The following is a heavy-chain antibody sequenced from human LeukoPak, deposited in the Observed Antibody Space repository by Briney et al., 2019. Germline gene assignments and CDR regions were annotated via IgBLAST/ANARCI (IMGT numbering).Heavy chain of an antibody. CDR2: IYYSGST. D-gene: IGHD2-2*01. J-gene: IGHJ6*03. CDR1: GGSISSHY. CDR3: ARDRDCSSTSCSKEGYYYYMDV. V-gene: IGHV4-59*11. Sequence: SETLSLTCTVSGGSISSHYWSWIRQPPGKGLEWIGYIYYSGSTNYNPSLKSRVTISVDTSKNRFSLKLSSVTAADTAVYYCARDRDCSSTSCSKEGYYYYMDVWGKGTTVTVSS.